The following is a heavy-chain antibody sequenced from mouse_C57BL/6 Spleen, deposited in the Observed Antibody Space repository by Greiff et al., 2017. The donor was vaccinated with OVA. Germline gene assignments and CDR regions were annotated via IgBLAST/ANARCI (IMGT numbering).Heavy chain of an antibody. CDR2: IYPGDGDT. CDR3: ARDYYCGSSYGYFDD. V-gene: IGHV1-82*01. D-gene: IGHD1-1*01. CDR1: GYAFSSSW. J-gene: IGHJ2*01. Sequence: QVQLQQSGPELVKPGASVKISCKASGYAFSSSWMNWVKQRPGKGLEWIGRIYPGDGDTNYNGQFKGKATLTEDNSSSTAYMQRSSLTSEDSAVYCCARDYYCGSSYGYFDDWGQGTTRTVSS.